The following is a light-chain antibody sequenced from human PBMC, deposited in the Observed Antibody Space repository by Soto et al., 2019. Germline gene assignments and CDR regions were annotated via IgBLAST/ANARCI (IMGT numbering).Light chain of an antibody. V-gene: IGLV1-40*01. CDR3: QSYDTSRSGPYV. J-gene: IGLJ1*01. Sequence: QSVLTQPPSVSGAPGQRVTISCTGSASNIGAGYDVHWYQQLPGRAPKLLIYGNNNRPSGVPDRFSGSKSGTSASLAITGLQAEDEGDYYCQSYDTSRSGPYVFASGTQLTVL. CDR1: ASNIGAGYD. CDR2: GNN.